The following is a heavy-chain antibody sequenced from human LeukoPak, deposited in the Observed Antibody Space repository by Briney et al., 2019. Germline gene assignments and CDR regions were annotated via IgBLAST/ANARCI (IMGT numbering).Heavy chain of an antibody. J-gene: IGHJ4*02. V-gene: IGHV1-69*05. CDR1: GGTFSSYA. CDR2: IIPIFGTA. CDR3: ARGPHSSGYYRYFDY. D-gene: IGHD3-22*01. Sequence: ASVRVSCKASGGTFSSYAISWVRQDPGQGLEWMGGIIPIFGTANYAQKFQGRVTITTDESTSTAYMELSSLRSEDTAVYYCARGPHSSGYYRYFDYWGQGTLVTVSS.